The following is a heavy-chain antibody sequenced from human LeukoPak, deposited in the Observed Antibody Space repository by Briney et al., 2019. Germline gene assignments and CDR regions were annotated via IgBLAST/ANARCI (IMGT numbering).Heavy chain of an antibody. CDR3: ARATSYSSSWPTDY. CDR2: IYYSGST. J-gene: IGHJ4*02. D-gene: IGHD6-13*01. CDR1: GGSISSGGYY. V-gene: IGHV4-30-4*08. Sequence: PSETLSLTCTVSGGSISSGGYYWSWIRQPPGKGLEWIGYIYYSGSTYYNPSLKSRVTISVDTSKNQFSLKLSSVTAADTAVYYCARATSYSSSWPTDYWGQGTLVTVSS.